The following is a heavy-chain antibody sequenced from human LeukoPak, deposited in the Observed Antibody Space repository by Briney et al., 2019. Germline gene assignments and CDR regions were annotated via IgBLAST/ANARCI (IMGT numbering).Heavy chain of an antibody. CDR3: AAPYSSTWFDY. CDR2: IVVGSDNT. V-gene: IGHV1-58*01. D-gene: IGHD6-13*01. CDR1: GFTFTSRSA. Sequence: ASVKVSCKASGFTFTSRSAVQWVRQARGQRLEWIGWIVVGSDNTNCAQKFQERVTITRDMSTSTAYMELSSLRSEDTAVYYCAAPYSSTWFDYWGQGTLVTVSS. J-gene: IGHJ4*02.